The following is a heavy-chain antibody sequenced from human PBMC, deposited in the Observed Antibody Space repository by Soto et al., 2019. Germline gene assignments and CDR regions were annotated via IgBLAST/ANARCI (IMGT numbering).Heavy chain of an antibody. CDR2: ISPYNGNT. Sequence: QVQLVQSGDEVKKPGASVKVSCKASGYTFTNYGISWVRQAPGQGLEWMGWISPYNGNTKYPQKLQGRVTMTTDTSPRTSYMELRSLRSDYTAVYCCARDGDRCTSTRCSPWPDSHFDLWGRGSLVTVSS. CDR1: GYTFTNYG. V-gene: IGHV1-18*01. J-gene: IGHJ2*01. D-gene: IGHD2-2*01. CDR3: ARDGDRCTSTRCSPWPDSHFDL.